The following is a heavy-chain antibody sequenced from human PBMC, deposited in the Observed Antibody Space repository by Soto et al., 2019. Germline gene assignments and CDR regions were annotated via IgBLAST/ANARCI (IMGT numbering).Heavy chain of an antibody. CDR1: GFTVSSNY. J-gene: IGHJ6*02. V-gene: IGHV3-30*03. Sequence: GGSLRLSCAASGFTVSSNYMSWVRQAPGKGLEWVAVISYDGSNKYYADSVKGRFTISRDNSKNTLYLQMNSLRAEDTAVYYCARGYSYGYYYYYGMDVWGQGTTVTVSS. CDR2: ISYDGSNK. D-gene: IGHD5-18*01. CDR3: ARGYSYGYYYYYGMDV.